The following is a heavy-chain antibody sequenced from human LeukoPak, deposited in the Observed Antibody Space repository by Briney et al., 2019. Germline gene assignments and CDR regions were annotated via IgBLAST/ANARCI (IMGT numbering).Heavy chain of an antibody. CDR3: ACSPTTRVVPQTVHYYYMDV. J-gene: IGHJ6*03. CDR1: GYTFTSYG. D-gene: IGHD3-22*01. V-gene: IGHV1-18*01. CDR2: ISAYNGNT. Sequence: GASVKVSCKASGYTFTSYGISWVRQAPGQGLEWMGWISAYNGNTNYAQKLQGRVTMTTDTSTSTAYMELRSLRSDDTAVYYCACSPTTRVVPQTVHYYYMDVWGKGTTVTVSS.